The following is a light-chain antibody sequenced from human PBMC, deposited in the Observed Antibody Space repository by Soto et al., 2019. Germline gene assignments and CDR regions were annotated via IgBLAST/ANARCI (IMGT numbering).Light chain of an antibody. CDR3: QQYGTSPPWT. J-gene: IGKJ1*01. V-gene: IGKV3-20*01. CDR2: GAS. Sequence: EIVLTQSPGTLSWSPGERATLSCRASQSVSSDYLAWYQQKPGQAPRLLIFGASRRATGIPDRFSGSGSGTDFTLTISRPEPEDFAVYYCQQYGTSPPWTFGQGTKVVIK. CDR1: QSVSSDY.